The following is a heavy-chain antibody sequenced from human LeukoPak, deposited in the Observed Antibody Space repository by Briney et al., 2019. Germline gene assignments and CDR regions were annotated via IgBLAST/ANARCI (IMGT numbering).Heavy chain of an antibody. J-gene: IGHJ6*02. CDR2: IWYDGSNK. D-gene: IGHD6-13*01. CDR3: TRGYSSSPYGMDV. CDR1: GFTFSSYG. V-gene: IGHV3-33*01. Sequence: PGGSLRLSCAASGFTFSSYGMHWVRQAPGKGLEWVAVIWYDGSNKYYADSVRGRFTISRDNSKNTLYLQMNSLRAEDTAVYYCTRGYSSSPYGMDVWGQGTTVTVSS.